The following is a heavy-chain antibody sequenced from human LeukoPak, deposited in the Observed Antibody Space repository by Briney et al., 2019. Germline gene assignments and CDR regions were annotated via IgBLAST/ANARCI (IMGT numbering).Heavy chain of an antibody. V-gene: IGHV4-34*01. D-gene: IGHD3-22*01. CDR3: ARGLGGVVITTPIFDY. CDR1: GGSISSYY. Sequence: PSETLSLTCTVSGGSISSYYWSWIRQPAGKGLEWIGEINHSGSTNYNPSLKSRVTISVDTSKSQFSLKLSSVTAADTAVYYCARGLGGVVITTPIFDYWGQGTLVTVSS. J-gene: IGHJ4*02. CDR2: INHSGST.